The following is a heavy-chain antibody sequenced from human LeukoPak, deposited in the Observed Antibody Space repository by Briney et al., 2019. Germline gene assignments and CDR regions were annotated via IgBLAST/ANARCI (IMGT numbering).Heavy chain of an antibody. CDR2: MYQEGGQK. CDR1: GGSFSGYY. J-gene: IGHJ4*02. V-gene: IGHV3-7*01. D-gene: IGHD3-22*01. Sequence: ETLSLTCAVYGGSFSGYYWGWVRQAPGKGLEWVANMYQEGGQKYYVDSVKGRFTISRDNARNTLYLQMNSRRAEDTAVYYCARDQGRSAYYYDSSGYYADYWGQGTLVAVSS. CDR3: ARDQGRSAYYYDSSGYYADY.